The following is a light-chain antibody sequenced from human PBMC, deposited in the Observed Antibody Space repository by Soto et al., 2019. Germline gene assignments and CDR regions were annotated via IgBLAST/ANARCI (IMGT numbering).Light chain of an antibody. CDR3: QQYSDWPQTYT. V-gene: IGKV3-15*01. CDR2: GAS. CDR1: QRVSTN. J-gene: IGKJ2*01. Sequence: EIVMTQSPATLSVSPGERATLSCRASQRVSTNLAWYQQQPGQAPRLLIYGASTRATGIPGMFSGSGAETEFTINLSNLQSEDFAVYYCQQYSDWPQTYTFGQGTKLEIK.